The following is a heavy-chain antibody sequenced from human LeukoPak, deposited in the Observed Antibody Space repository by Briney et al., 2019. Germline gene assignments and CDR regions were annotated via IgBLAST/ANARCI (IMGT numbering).Heavy chain of an antibody. D-gene: IGHD6-13*01. CDR1: GGSISSSYW. V-gene: IGHV4-4*02. CDR2: IYHSGST. J-gene: IGHJ6*03. CDR3: ARGWRQQLARPIYYMDV. Sequence: SETLSLTCGVSGGSISSSYWWSWVRQPPGKGLEWIGEIYHSGSTNYNPSLKSRVTISMDKSKNQFSLKLSSVTAADTAVYYCARGWRQQLARPIYYMDVWGKGTTVTVSS.